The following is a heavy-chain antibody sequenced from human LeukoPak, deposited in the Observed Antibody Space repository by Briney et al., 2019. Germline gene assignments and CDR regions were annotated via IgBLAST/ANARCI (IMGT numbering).Heavy chain of an antibody. Sequence: GGSLRLSCAASEFIFSGYEMNWVRQAPGKGLEWVSYISNSGNTIYYADSVKGRFTISRDNAKSSLYLQMNSLRAEVTAIYYCARSPLADYFDYWGQGTLVTVSS. D-gene: IGHD3-3*02. J-gene: IGHJ4*02. CDR1: EFIFSGYE. CDR2: ISNSGNTI. V-gene: IGHV3-48*03. CDR3: ARSPLADYFDY.